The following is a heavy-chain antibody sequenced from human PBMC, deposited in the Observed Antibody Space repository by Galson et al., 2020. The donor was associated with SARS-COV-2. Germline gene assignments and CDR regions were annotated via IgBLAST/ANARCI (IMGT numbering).Heavy chain of an antibody. Sequence: LTCAISGDSVSSNSATWNWIRQSPSRGLEWLGRTYYRSKWYNDYAVSVKSRIIFNPDTSKNQFSLQLNSVTPEDTAVYYCARVAVAEGYFDYWGQGALVTVSS. D-gene: IGHD6-19*01. CDR2: TYYRSKWYN. J-gene: IGHJ4*02. CDR1: GDSVSSNSAT. V-gene: IGHV6-1*01. CDR3: ARVAVAEGYFDY.